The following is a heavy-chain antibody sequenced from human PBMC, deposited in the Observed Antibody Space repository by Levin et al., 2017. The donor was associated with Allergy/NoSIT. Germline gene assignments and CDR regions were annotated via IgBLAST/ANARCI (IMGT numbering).Heavy chain of an antibody. CDR2: ISYEGSNK. CDR3: ARDLVSGGDY. D-gene: IGHD3-9*01. J-gene: IGHJ4*02. CDR1: GFTFSNLA. Sequence: GGSLRLSCTASGFTFSNLAIHWVRQAPGEGLEWVAAISYEGSNKFYVDAVKGRFTISRDNSKRTAYLQMNDLRTEDTAVYYCARDLVSGGDYWGQGTLVTVSS. V-gene: IGHV3-30-3*01.